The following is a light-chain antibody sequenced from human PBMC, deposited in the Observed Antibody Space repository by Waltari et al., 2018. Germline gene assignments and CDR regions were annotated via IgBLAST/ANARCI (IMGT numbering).Light chain of an antibody. CDR3: QQYNSYSLLT. Sequence: DIQMTQSPSTLSASVVDRVTITCRASQSISNCLAWYQQKPGKAPKLLIYKASTLESGVPSRFSGSGSGTEFTLTISSLQPDDFATYYCQQYNSYSLLTFGGGTKVEIK. CDR1: QSISNC. J-gene: IGKJ4*01. CDR2: KAS. V-gene: IGKV1-5*03.